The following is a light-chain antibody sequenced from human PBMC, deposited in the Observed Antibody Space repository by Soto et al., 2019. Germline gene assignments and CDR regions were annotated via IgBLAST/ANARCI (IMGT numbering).Light chain of an antibody. V-gene: IGKV1-5*01. J-gene: IGKJ1*01. Sequence: IQMTQSPSTLSGSVGDRVTITCRASQTISSWLAWYQQKPGKAPKVLIYDVSTLKSGVPSRFSGSASATEFTLSISSLQPDDVATYYCQQYKSYWTFGQGTKVDIK. CDR3: QQYKSYWT. CDR2: DVS. CDR1: QTISSW.